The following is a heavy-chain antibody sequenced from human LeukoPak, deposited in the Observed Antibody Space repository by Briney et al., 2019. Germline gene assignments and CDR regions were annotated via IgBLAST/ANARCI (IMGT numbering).Heavy chain of an antibody. Sequence: PSETLSLTCTVSGGSISSYYWSWIRQPPGKGLEWIGYIYYSGSTNYNPSLKSRVTISVDTSKNQFSLKLSSVTAADTAVYYCARVNGHSGYRWFDPWGQGTLVTVSS. D-gene: IGHD5-12*01. J-gene: IGHJ5*02. V-gene: IGHV4-59*01. CDR2: IYYSGST. CDR3: ARVNGHSGYRWFDP. CDR1: GGSISSYY.